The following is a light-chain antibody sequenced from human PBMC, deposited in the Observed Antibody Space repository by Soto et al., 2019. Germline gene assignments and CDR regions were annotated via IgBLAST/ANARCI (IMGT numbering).Light chain of an antibody. CDR2: EVN. CDR3: SSFTNSGTVV. J-gene: IGLJ2*01. CDR1: SSDVGGHNY. Sequence: QSALTQPASVSGSPGQSITISCTGTSSDVGGHNYVSWYQQHPGKAPKNMIYEVNNGPSGVSDRFSGSKSGNTACLTISGLQAEDEAYYYCSSFTNSGTVVFGGGTKLTVL. V-gene: IGLV2-14*01.